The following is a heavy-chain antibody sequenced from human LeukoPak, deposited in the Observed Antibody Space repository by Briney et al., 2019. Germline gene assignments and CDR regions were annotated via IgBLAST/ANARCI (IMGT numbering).Heavy chain of an antibody. D-gene: IGHD3-22*01. CDR2: IDPSDSYT. CDR3: ARQYYYDTPDY. V-gene: IGHV5-10-1*01. J-gene: IGHJ4*02. CDR1: RFSFTSYW. Sequence: GESLKISCTGSRFSFTSYWITWVRQMPGKGLEWMGRIDPSDSYTNYSPSFQGHVTISADKSISTAYLQWSSLKASDTAMYFCARQYYYDTPDYWGQGTLVTVSS.